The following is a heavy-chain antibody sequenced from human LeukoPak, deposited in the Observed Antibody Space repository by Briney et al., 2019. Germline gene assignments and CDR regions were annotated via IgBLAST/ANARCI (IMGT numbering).Heavy chain of an antibody. V-gene: IGHV4-4*02. CDR1: GGSISSSNW. D-gene: IGHD5-18*01. CDR3: ARGGYSYSPMYYFDY. CDR2: IYHSGST. Sequence: PSGTLSLNCAVSGGSISSSNWWSWVRQPPGKGLEWIGEIYHSGSTNYNPSLKSRVTISVDTSENQFSLKLSSVTAADTAVYYCARGGYSYSPMYYFDYWGQGTLVTVSS. J-gene: IGHJ4*02.